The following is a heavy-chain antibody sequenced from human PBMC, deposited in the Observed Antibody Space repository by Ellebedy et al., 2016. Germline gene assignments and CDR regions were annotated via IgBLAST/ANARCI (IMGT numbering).Heavy chain of an antibody. CDR3: ARLLNYYDSSGYLDY. CDR2: IYWNDDK. Sequence: SGPTLVKPPQTLTLTCTFSGFSLSTSGVGVGWIRQPPGKALEWLALIYWNDDKRSSPSMKTRLTITKDTSKNQVVLTMTNMDPVDTATYYCARLLNYYDSSGYLDYWGQGTLVTVSS. CDR1: GFSLSTSGVG. V-gene: IGHV2-5*01. D-gene: IGHD3-22*01. J-gene: IGHJ4*02.